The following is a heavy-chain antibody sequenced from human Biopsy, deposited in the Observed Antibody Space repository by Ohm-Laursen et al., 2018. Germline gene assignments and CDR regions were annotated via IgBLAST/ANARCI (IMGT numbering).Heavy chain of an antibody. Sequence: SLRLSCAASGFTFSDYAMNWVRQAPGKGLEWVSTISGSGGNTYYADSVGGRFTVSRDGSKSTLYLQMSSLSAEDTAFYYCAKGGYCTTPSCYMDLDYWGQGTLVTVSS. CDR2: ISGSGGNT. CDR1: GFTFSDYA. J-gene: IGHJ4*02. CDR3: AKGGYCTTPSCYMDLDY. V-gene: IGHV3-23*01. D-gene: IGHD2-2*02.